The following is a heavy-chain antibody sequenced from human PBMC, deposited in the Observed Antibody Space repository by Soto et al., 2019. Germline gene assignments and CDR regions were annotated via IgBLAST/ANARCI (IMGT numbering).Heavy chain of an antibody. D-gene: IGHD4-17*01. CDR3: ARHGGTTPFAF. CDR2: VYYSGST. CDR1: GDSIRGSNFY. Sequence: QLQLQESGPGLVKPSETLSLTCTLSGDSIRGSNFYWAWIRQPPGQELEWVGTVYYSGSTYYHPSLKSRVTLSVDPSKNQFSLRLSSVTASDTGTYFCARHGGTTPFAFWGRGMQVAVSS. J-gene: IGHJ4*02. V-gene: IGHV4-39*01.